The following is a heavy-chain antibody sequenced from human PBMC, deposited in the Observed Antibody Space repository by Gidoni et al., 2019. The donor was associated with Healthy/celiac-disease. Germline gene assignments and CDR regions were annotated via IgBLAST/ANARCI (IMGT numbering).Heavy chain of an antibody. D-gene: IGHD6-13*01. Sequence: QITLKESGPTLVKPTQTLTLTCTFSGFSPSTSGVGVGWIRQPPGKALEWLALIYWNDDKRYSPSLKSRLTITKDTSKNQVVLTMTNMDPVDTATYYCAHIDADHSSSWYSEYFDYWGQGTLVTVSS. V-gene: IGHV2-5*01. J-gene: IGHJ4*02. CDR1: GFSPSTSGVG. CDR2: IYWNDDK. CDR3: AHIDADHSSSWYSEYFDY.